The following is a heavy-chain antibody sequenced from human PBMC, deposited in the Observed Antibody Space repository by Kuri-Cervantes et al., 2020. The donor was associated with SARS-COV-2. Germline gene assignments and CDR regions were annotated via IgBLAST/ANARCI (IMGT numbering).Heavy chain of an antibody. D-gene: IGHD3-9*01. V-gene: IGHV1-24*01. J-gene: IGHJ5*02. CDR1: GGTFSSYA. Sequence: ASVKVSCKASGGTFSSYAISWVRQAPGQGLEWMGGFDPEDGETIYAQKFQGRVTMTEDTSTDTAYMELSSLRSEDTAVYYCATGAAVDSFYWFDPWGQGTLVTVSS. CDR3: ATGAAVDSFYWFDP. CDR2: FDPEDGET.